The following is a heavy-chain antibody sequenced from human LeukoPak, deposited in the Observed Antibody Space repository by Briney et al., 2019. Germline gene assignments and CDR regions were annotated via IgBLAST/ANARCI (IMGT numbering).Heavy chain of an antibody. D-gene: IGHD3-10*01. V-gene: IGHV4-59*08. J-gene: IGHJ4*02. CDR3: GSYYYGSGTYSIDH. CDR1: GGSIRSYY. CDR2: IYYSGST. Sequence: PSETLSLTCSVSGGSIRSYYWSWIRQPPGKGLEWMGYIYYSGSTNYNPSLKSRVTISVDTSKNQFSLKLSSVTAADTAVYYCGSYYYGSGTYSIDHWGQGTLVTVSS.